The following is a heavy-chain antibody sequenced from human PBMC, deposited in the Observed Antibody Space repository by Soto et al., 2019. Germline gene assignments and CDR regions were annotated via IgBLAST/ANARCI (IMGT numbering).Heavy chain of an antibody. Sequence: GASVKVSCKTSGGTFRTYAINWVQQAPGQGLEWMGSIIPLLGTVKYAQRFQGRVKITAHESTSTAYMELSSLRSEDTAGFYCATAKEFYNRSDPPYCFEYWGQGSLVTV. CDR1: GGTFRTYA. J-gene: IGHJ4*02. V-gene: IGHV1-69*13. CDR2: IIPLLGTV. D-gene: IGHD3-10*01. CDR3: ATAKEFYNRSDPPYCFEY.